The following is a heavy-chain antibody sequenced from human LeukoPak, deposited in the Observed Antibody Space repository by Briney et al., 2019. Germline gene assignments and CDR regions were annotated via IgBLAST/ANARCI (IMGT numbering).Heavy chain of an antibody. D-gene: IGHD5-18*01. CDR3: ARELGDTAMVRWFDP. J-gene: IGHJ5*02. CDR2: ISSRGNII. CDR1: GFTFSSYE. Sequence: PGGSLRLSCAASGFTFSSYEMNWVRQAPGKGLEWLSYISSRGNIIYYADSVKGRFTISRDNAKNSLYLQMNSLRAEDTAVYYCARELGDTAMVRWFDPWGQGTLVTVSS. V-gene: IGHV3-48*03.